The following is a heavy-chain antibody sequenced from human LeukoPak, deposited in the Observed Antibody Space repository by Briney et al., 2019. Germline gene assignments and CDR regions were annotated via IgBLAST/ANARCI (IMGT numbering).Heavy chain of an antibody. D-gene: IGHD2-2*01. CDR2: INPNSGGT. Sequence: ASVKVSCKASGYTFTGYYMHWVRQAPGQGLEWMGWINPNSGGTNYAQKFQGRVTMTRDTSISTAYMELSRLRSDDTAMYYCARAWDIVVVPAAILDYWGQGTLVTVSS. CDR3: ARAWDIVVVPAAILDY. J-gene: IGHJ4*02. V-gene: IGHV1-2*02. CDR1: GYTFTGYY.